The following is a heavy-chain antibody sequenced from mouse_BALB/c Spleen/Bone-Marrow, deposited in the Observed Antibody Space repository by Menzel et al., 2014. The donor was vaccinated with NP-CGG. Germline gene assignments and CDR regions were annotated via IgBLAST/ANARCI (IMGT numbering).Heavy chain of an antibody. Sequence: DVKLAESGGGLVKPGGTLKLSCAASGFTFSDYHMYWVRQTPEKRLEWVATISDGGSYTYYPDSVKGRFTISRDNAKNNRYLQMSSLKSEDTAMYDCARGRSCFDYWGQGDTLPVPS. J-gene: IGHJ2*01. V-gene: IGHV5-4*02. CDR3: ARGRSCFDY. D-gene: IGHD1-1*01. CDR2: ISDGGSYT. CDR1: GFTFSDYH.